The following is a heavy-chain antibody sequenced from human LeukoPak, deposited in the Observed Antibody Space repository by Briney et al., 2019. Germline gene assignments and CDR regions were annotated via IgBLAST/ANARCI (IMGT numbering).Heavy chain of an antibody. J-gene: IGHJ4*02. V-gene: IGHV3-21*01. CDR1: GFTFSNYS. CDR3: ARDYYYDTSGYCWDY. D-gene: IGHD3-22*01. Sequence: PGGSLRLSCAASGFTFSNYSMNWVRQAPGKGLEWVSGISSGGSYIYYADSVKGRFTISRDNAKNSLYLQMKSLRAEDTAVYFCARDYYYDTSGYCWDYWGQGTLVTVSS. CDR2: ISSGGSYI.